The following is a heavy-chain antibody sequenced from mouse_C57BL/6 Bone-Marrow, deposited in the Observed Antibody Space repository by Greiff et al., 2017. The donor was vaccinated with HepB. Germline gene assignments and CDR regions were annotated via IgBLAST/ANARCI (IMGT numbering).Heavy chain of an antibody. Sequence: VKLVESGAELARPGASVKLSCKASGYTFTSYGISWVKQRTGQGLEWIGEIYPRSGNTYYNEKFKGKATLTADKSSSTAYMELRSLTSEDSAVYFCAYYDYDPYYFDYWGQGTTLTVSS. CDR1: GYTFTSYG. CDR3: AYYDYDPYYFDY. J-gene: IGHJ2*01. V-gene: IGHV1-81*01. CDR2: IYPRSGNT. D-gene: IGHD2-4*01.